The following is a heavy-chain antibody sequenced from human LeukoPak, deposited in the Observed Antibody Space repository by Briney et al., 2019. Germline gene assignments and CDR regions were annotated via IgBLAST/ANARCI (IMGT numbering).Heavy chain of an antibody. Sequence: SETLSLTCTVSGGSISSYYWNWIRQPPGKGLEWIGYIYTSGSTKYNPSLKSRVTISIDTSKNQFSLKLSSVTAADTAVYYCARAPYSSGWSHVWGQGTLVTVSS. V-gene: IGHV4-59*01. J-gene: IGHJ4*02. D-gene: IGHD3-22*01. CDR3: ARAPYSSGWSHV. CDR1: GGSISSYY. CDR2: IYTSGST.